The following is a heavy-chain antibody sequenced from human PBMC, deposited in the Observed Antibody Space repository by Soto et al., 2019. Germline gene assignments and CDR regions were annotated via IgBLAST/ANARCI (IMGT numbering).Heavy chain of an antibody. CDR2: ISAYNGHT. V-gene: IGHV1-18*01. D-gene: IGHD3-16*01. J-gene: IGHJ4*02. CDR1: GYTFTNYG. CDR3: VRGDGGYFDH. Sequence: QVQLVQSGVDVKKPGASVKVSCKAMGYTFTNYGLSWVRQDPGEGLEWMGWISAYNGHTKYAQKVQDRLTLTTDTSASTAYLELRSLRSDDTAVYYCVRGDGGYFDHWGQGTLVLVSS.